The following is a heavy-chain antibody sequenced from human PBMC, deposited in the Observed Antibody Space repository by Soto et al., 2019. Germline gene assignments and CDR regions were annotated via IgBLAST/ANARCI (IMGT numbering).Heavy chain of an antibody. V-gene: IGHV3-30-3*01. Sequence: QVQLVESGGGVVQPGRSLRLSCAASGFTLSSYAMHWVRQAPGKGLEWVAVISYDGSNRYYADSVKGRFTISRDNPKNTVYLQMNSLRAEDTAVYYCARSTERWLPPVDYWGQGTLVTVSS. J-gene: IGHJ4*02. CDR1: GFTLSSYA. D-gene: IGHD5-12*01. CDR3: ARSTERWLPPVDY. CDR2: ISYDGSNR.